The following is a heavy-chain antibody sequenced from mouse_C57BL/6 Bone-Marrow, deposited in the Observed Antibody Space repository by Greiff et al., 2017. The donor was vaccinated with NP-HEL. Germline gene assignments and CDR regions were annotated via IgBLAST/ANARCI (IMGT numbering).Heavy chain of an antibody. CDR1: GYTFTDYY. D-gene: IGHD1-1*01. CDR3: AREGGYGSSYYAMDY. CDR2: IYPGSGNT. J-gene: IGHJ4*01. V-gene: IGHV1-76*01. Sequence: QVQLQQSGAELVRPGASVKLSCKASGYTFTDYYINWMKQRPGQGLEWIARIYPGSGNTYYNEKFKGKATLTAEKSSSTAYMQLSSLTSEDSAVYFCAREGGYGSSYYAMDYWGQGTSVTVSS.